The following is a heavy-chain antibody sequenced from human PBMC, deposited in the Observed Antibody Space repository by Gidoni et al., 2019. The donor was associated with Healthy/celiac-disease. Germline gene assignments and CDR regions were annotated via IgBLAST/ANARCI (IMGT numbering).Heavy chain of an antibody. CDR3: ARSEHSQGGAFDP. Sequence: HVQLVESGGGVVQPVRSLRLSCAASGFTFSSYAMHLVRQAPGKGLEWVAVISYDGSNKYYADSVKGRFTISRDNSKNTLYLQMNSLRAEDTAVYYCARSEHSQGGAFDPWGQGTLVTVSS. D-gene: IGHD3-16*01. V-gene: IGHV3-30-3*01. CDR2: ISYDGSNK. J-gene: IGHJ5*02. CDR1: GFTFSSYA.